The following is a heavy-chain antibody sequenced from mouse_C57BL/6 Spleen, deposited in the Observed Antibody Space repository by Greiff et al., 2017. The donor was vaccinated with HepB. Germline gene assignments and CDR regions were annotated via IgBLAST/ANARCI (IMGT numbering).Heavy chain of an antibody. Sequence: VQLQQSGAELVKPGASVKLSCKASGYTFTSYWMQWVKQRPGQGLEWIGEIDPSVSYTNYNQKFKGKATLTVDTSSSTAYMQLSSLTSEDSAVYYCGRRMTTVVATEDYWGQGTTRTVAS. V-gene: IGHV1-50*01. CDR1: GYTFTSYW. CDR2: IDPSVSYT. CDR3: GRRMTTVVATEDY. D-gene: IGHD1-1*01. J-gene: IGHJ2*01.